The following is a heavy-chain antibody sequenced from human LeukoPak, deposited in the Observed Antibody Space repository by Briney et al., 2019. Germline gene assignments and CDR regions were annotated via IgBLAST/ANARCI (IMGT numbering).Heavy chain of an antibody. Sequence: SETLSLTCTVPGGSLSSYYWSWIRPPAGEGREWIGRIYTSGSTNYNPSLKSRVTMSVDTSNNHLSLKLSSVAAADTAVYYCARVGYCSSTSCYDGGYFDYWGQGTLVTVSS. CDR1: GGSLSSYY. J-gene: IGHJ4*02. CDR2: IYTSGST. D-gene: IGHD2-2*01. CDR3: ARVGYCSSTSCYDGGYFDY. V-gene: IGHV4-4*07.